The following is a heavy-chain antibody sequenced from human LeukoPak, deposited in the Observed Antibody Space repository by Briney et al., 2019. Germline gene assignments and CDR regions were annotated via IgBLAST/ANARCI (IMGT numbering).Heavy chain of an antibody. CDR2: IYSDNT. V-gene: IGHV3-53*01. D-gene: IGHD3-10*01. J-gene: IGHJ4*02. CDR3: AKGPPDYYGSGSYYLDY. CDR1: GFTVSSNS. Sequence: GGSLRLSCTVSGFTVSSNSMSWVRQAPGKGLEWVSFIYSDNTHYSDSVKGRFTISRDNSKNTLYLQMNSLRAEDTAVYYCAKGPPDYYGSGSYYLDYWGQGTLVTVSS.